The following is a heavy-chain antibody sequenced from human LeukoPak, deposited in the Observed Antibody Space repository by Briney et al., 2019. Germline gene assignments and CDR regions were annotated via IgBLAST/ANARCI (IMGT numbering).Heavy chain of an antibody. CDR3: PRAEDPTRAFDI. CDR2: IYYSGGT. CDR1: GGSISSGGYY. J-gene: IGHJ3*02. Sequence: PSETLSLTCTVSGGSISSGGYYWSWIRQHPGKGLEWIGYIYYSGGTYYNPSLKSRVTISVDTSKNQFSLKLSSVTAADTAVYYCPRAEDPTRAFDIWGQGTMVTVSS. V-gene: IGHV4-31*03.